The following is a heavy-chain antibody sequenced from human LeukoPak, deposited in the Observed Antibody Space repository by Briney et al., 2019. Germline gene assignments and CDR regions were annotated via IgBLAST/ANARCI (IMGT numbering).Heavy chain of an antibody. V-gene: IGHV1-3*01. D-gene: IGHD6-19*01. J-gene: IGHJ4*02. CDR3: AIYTAVAGF. CDR1: GFTFTSYA. Sequence: PGGSLRLSCAASGFTFTSYAMHWVRQAPGQRLEWMGWINAGNGNTKYSQKFRGRVTITRETSASTAYMELSSLRSEDTAVYYCAIYTAVAGFWGQGTLVTVSS. CDR2: INAGNGNT.